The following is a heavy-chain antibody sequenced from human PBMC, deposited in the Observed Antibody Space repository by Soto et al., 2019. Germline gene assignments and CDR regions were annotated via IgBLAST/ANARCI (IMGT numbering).Heavy chain of an antibody. CDR2: IFSNDEK. J-gene: IGHJ5*02. Sequence: QVTLKESGPVLVKPTETLTLTCTVSGFSLSNARMGVSWIRQPPGKALEWLAHIFSNDEKSYSTYLKSRFTIPNDTSKSQVVLTMTNMDPVDTATYYCARAKQWLVRGNWFDPWGQGTLVTVSS. V-gene: IGHV2-26*01. CDR3: ARAKQWLVRGNWFDP. D-gene: IGHD6-19*01. CDR1: GFSLSNARMG.